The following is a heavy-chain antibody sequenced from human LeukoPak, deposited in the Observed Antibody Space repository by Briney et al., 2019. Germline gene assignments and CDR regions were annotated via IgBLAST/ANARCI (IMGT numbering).Heavy chain of an antibody. CDR1: GLTFNTCG. CDR2: IRYDGSNK. D-gene: IGHD3-22*01. Sequence: SGGSLRLSCAASGLTFNTCGMHWVRQAPGKGLEWVAFIRYDGSNKYYADSVKGRFVISRDNSENTLYLQMNSPRAEDTAVYYCAKDRSYYDSGGYRNFDYWGQGTLVTVSS. J-gene: IGHJ4*02. CDR3: AKDRSYYDSGGYRNFDY. V-gene: IGHV3-30*02.